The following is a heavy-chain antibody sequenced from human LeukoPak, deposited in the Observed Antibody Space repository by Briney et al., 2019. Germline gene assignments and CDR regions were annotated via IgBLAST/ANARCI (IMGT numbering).Heavy chain of an antibody. CDR1: GYSFPTYG. J-gene: IGHJ4*02. D-gene: IGHD3-10*01. CDR3: ARGGFDYYGTGRAFDV. CDR2: ISNDNGIT. Sequence: ASVKVSCKTSGYSFPTYGISWVRQAPGQGLEWMGWISNDNGITNYAPQFQGRVTLDTETYTSTAYMELRNLRSDDTAVYYCARGGFDYYGTGRAFDVWGQGTLVTVSS. V-gene: IGHV1-18*01.